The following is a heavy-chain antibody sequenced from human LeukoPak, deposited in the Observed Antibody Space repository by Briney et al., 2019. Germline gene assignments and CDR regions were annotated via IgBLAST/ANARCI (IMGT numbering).Heavy chain of an antibody. CDR1: GFTFSSYA. D-gene: IGHD3-22*01. Sequence: GGSLRLSCAASGFTFSSYAMSWVRQVPGKGLEWVSAISGGGGSTHFAESVKGRFTISRDNSKNTLYLQMNSLRAEDTAVYYCAKDGLYYYDSSGYYLGYFDYWGQGTLVTVSS. CDR3: AKDGLYYYDSSGYYLGYFDY. V-gene: IGHV3-23*01. CDR2: ISGGGGST. J-gene: IGHJ4*02.